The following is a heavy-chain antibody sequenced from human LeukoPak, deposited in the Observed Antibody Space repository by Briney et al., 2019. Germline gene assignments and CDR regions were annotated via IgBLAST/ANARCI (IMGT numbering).Heavy chain of an antibody. J-gene: IGHJ6*03. D-gene: IGHD1-26*01. CDR3: ARSGDNYYYHYMDV. V-gene: IGHV3-21*01. CDR1: GFTFSSYS. Sequence: GGSLRPSCAASGFTFSSYSMNWVRQAPGKGLEWVSSISSSSSYIYYVDSVKGRFTISRDNAKNSLYLQMNSLRVEDTAVYYCARSGDNYYYHYMDVWGKGTTVTVSS. CDR2: ISSSSSYI.